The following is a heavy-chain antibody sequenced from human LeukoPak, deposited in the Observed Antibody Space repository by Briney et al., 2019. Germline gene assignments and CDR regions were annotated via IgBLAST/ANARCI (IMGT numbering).Heavy chain of an antibody. CDR1: GFSLSSYA. J-gene: IGHJ4*02. CDR2: ISSSDDGT. CDR3: ARWYGAFDH. Sequence: GGSLRLSCAASGFSLSSYAMSWVRQAPGKGLEWVSAISSSDDGTYHAGSVRGRFTISRDNAKNSLYLQMNSLRADDTAVYYCARWYGAFDHWGQGTRVTVSS. D-gene: IGHD1-14*01. V-gene: IGHV3-23*01.